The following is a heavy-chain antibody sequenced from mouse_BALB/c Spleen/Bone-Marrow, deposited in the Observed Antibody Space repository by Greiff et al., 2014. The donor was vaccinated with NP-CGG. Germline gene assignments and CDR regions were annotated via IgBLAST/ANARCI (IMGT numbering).Heavy chain of an antibody. CDR3: ATCRKVRDAMDY. V-gene: IGHV1S137*01. D-gene: IGHD2-14*01. CDR1: GYTFTDYA. J-gene: IGHJ4*01. CDR2: ISSYYGDA. Sequence: QVQLQQSGAELVRPGVSVTISCTGSGYTFTDYAIHWVQQSHAKSLEWIGLISSYYGDASYNQKFKGKATTSVDKSSNTDYMDLARLTSEDSAIYYCATCRKVRDAMDYWGQGTSVTVSS.